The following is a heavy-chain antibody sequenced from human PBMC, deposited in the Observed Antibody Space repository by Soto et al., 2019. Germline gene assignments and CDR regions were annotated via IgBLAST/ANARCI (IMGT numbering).Heavy chain of an antibody. CDR3: AKNSRVWLGESIDHFDY. CDR2: ISHDGNSI. V-gene: IGHV3-30*18. D-gene: IGHD3-10*01. Sequence: PGGSLRLSCAASAFTFGSYGMHWVRQAPGKGLEWAAFISHDGNSIYYTDSVRGRFTISRDNSKNTLYLEMNSLRAEDTAVYYCAKNSRVWLGESIDHFDYWGQGTLVTVSS. J-gene: IGHJ4*02. CDR1: AFTFGSYG.